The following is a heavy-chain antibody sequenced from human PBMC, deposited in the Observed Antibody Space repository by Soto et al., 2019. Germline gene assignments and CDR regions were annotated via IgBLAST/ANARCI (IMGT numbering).Heavy chain of an antibody. Sequence: SETLSLTCAVSGGSISSGGYSWSWIRQPPGKGLEWIGYIYHSGSTYYNPSLKSRVTISVDRSKNQFSLKLSSVTAADTAVYYCARAPGGYCSSTSGAGGNWFDPCCQGTLVTVSS. CDR3: ARAPGGYCSSTSGAGGNWFDP. CDR2: IYHSGST. CDR1: GGSISSGGYS. D-gene: IGHD2-2*01. J-gene: IGHJ5*02. V-gene: IGHV4-30-2*01.